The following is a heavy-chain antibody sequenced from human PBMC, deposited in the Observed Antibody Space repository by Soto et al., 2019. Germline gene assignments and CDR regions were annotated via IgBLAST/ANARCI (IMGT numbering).Heavy chain of an antibody. CDR3: AGGGGVGVAGSAAFDM. D-gene: IGHD3-3*01. V-gene: IGHV1-2*02. CDR1: GYPVTAYY. J-gene: IGHJ3*02. Sequence: QLHLVQSGAVVKKPGASVTVSCSASGYPVTAYYMHWVRQAPGRGLEWMGGINPATGAAKYTQTFTGRVTKTRDTSPGTGFMERGGLTSGDTAVFYWAGGGGVGVAGSAAFDMWGQGTLVTVSS. CDR2: INPATGAA.